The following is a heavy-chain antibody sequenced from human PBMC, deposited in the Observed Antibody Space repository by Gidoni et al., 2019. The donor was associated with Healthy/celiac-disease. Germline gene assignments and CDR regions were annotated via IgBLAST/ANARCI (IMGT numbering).Heavy chain of an antibody. J-gene: IGHJ6*02. V-gene: IGHV1-2*04. D-gene: IGHD6-19*01. CDR2: INPNSGGT. CDR1: RSTFTGYY. CDR3: ARDPGGKMSSGWYSSKSDYYGMDV. Sequence: QVQLVQSGAEVKKPGASVKVSCKASRSTFTGYYLPLVPHAPGHGIEWMGWINPNSGGTNYAQKFQGWFTMTRDTSISTAYMELSRLRSDDTAVYYCARDPGGKMSSGWYSSKSDYYGMDVWGQGTTVTVSS.